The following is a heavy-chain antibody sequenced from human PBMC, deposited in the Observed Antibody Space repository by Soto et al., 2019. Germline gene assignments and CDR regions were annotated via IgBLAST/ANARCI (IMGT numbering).Heavy chain of an antibody. CDR1: GGSISSAAYY. Sequence: SETLSLTCTVSGGSISSAAYYWSWIRQHPGKGLEWIGYISHSGSTYYNPSLKSRVIISVDTSKNQFSLSLTSVTAADTAVYYCAREYDYASTVFDCWGQGALVTVSA. J-gene: IGHJ4*02. CDR2: ISHSGST. D-gene: IGHD3-10*01. CDR3: AREYDYASTVFDC. V-gene: IGHV4-31*03.